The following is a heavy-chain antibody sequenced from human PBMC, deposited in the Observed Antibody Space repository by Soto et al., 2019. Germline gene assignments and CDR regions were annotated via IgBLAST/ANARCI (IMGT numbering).Heavy chain of an antibody. J-gene: IGHJ4*02. CDR3: ARDPTAVAGYYFDY. D-gene: IGHD6-19*01. Sequence: GGSLRLSXAASGFTFSSYAMHWVRQAPGKGLEWVAVISYDGSNKYYADSVKGRFTISRDNSKNTLYLQMNSLRAEDTAVYYCARDPTAVAGYYFDYWGQGTLVTVSS. CDR1: GFTFSSYA. V-gene: IGHV3-30-3*01. CDR2: ISYDGSNK.